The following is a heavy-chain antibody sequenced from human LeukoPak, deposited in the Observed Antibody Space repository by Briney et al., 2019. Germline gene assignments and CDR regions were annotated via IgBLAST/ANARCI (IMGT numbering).Heavy chain of an antibody. J-gene: IGHJ5*02. D-gene: IGHD2-21*02. CDR2: ISYDGSNK. CDR1: GFTFSSYA. CDR3: ARGGTYCGGDCYPYNWFDP. V-gene: IGHV3-30-3*01. Sequence: GGSLRLSCAASGFTFSSYAMHWVRQAPGKGLEWVAVISYDGSNKYYADSVKGRFTISRDNSKNTLYLQMNSLRAEDTAVYYCARGGTYCGGDCYPYNWFDPWGQGTLVTVSS.